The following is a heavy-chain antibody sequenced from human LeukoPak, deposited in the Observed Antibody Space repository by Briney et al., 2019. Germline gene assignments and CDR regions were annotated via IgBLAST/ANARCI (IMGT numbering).Heavy chain of an antibody. CDR1: GGTFSSYA. Sequence: GASVKVSCKASGGTFSSYAISRVRQAPGQGLEWMGGIIPIFGTANYAQKFQGRVTITADESTSTAYMELSSLRSEDTAVYYCASDYSSSTYNWFDPWGQGTLVTVSS. D-gene: IGHD6-6*01. CDR2: IIPIFGTA. V-gene: IGHV1-69*13. CDR3: ASDYSSSTYNWFDP. J-gene: IGHJ5*02.